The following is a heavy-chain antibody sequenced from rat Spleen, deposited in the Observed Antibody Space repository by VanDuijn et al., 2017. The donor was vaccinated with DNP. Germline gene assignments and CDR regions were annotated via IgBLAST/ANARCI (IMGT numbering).Heavy chain of an antibody. CDR1: GFTFSNYD. CDR3: TTSEAYTTDA. Sequence: EVQLVESGGGLVQPGRSMKLSCAASGFTFSNYDMAWVRQAPTKGLEWVASISYEGSNSYYGDSVKGRFTISRDNSKSTLYLQMDSLRSEDTATYYCTTSEAYTTDAWGQGTSVTVSS. J-gene: IGHJ4*01. D-gene: IGHD1-6*01. CDR2: ISYEGSNS. V-gene: IGHV5-22*01.